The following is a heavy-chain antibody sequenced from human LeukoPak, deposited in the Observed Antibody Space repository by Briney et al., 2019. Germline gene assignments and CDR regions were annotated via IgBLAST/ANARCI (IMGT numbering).Heavy chain of an antibody. CDR1: GFTFSNYA. Sequence: GGSLRLSCAASGFTFSNYAMTWVRQAPGKGLEWVSSIISGGSAIYYAESVRGRFIKSRDDSKNMVYLQVNSLRVEDTALYYCTKGVAASRSPYCMDVWGKGTTVTVSS. V-gene: IGHV3-23*01. J-gene: IGHJ6*03. CDR3: TKGVAASRSPYCMDV. D-gene: IGHD2-2*01. CDR2: IISGGSAI.